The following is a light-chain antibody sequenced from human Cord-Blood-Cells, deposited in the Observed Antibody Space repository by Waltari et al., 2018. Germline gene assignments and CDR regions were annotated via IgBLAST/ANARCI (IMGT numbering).Light chain of an antibody. Sequence: QSALTQPASVSGSPGQSITISCTGTSSDVGSYNLVSWYQQHPGKAPKLMIYEGSKRPPWVSYSCSASKAGNTAARLIIALQADDEADYYCCCYAGSSTWLFGGGTKLTVL. CDR1: SSDVGSYNL. V-gene: IGLV2-23*01. CDR2: EGS. CDR3: CCYAGSSTWL. J-gene: IGLJ3*02.